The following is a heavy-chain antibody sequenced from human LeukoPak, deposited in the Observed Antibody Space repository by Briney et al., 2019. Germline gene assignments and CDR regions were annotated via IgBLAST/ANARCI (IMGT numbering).Heavy chain of an antibody. CDR2: ISWNSGSI. CDR3: AKDIAGLGYCSSTSCYGGYYYYGMDD. V-gene: IGHV3-9*01. D-gene: IGHD2-2*01. Sequence: PGRSLGLSCAASGFTFDDYAMHWVRQAPGKGLEWVSGISWNSGSIGYADSVKGRFTISRDNAKNSLYLQMNSLRAEDTALYYCAKDIAGLGYCSSTSCYGGYYYYGMDDWGQGTTVTVSS. CDR1: GFTFDDYA. J-gene: IGHJ6*02.